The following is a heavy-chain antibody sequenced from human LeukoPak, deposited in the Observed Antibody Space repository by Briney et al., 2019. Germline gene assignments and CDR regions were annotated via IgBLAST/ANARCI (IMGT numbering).Heavy chain of an antibody. CDR2: VHYSGSA. D-gene: IGHD2-8*02. J-gene: IGHJ5*02. CDR1: GASISDTDFY. Sequence: SETLSFTCSVSGASISDTDFYWGWIRQSPGKGLEWIGNVHYSGSAYYTPSRESRATISADTSNNKVSLRLTSVSAADTALYFCAWLYCTGSDCARRWFHPWGQGTLVIVSS. CDR3: AWLYCTGSDCARRWFHP. V-gene: IGHV4-39*01.